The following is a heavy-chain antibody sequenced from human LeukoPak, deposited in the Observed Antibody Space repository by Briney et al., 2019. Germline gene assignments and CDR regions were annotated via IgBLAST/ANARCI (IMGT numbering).Heavy chain of an antibody. CDR1: GGSFSGYY. Sequence: SETLSLTCAVYGGSFSGYYWSWIRQPPGKGLEWIGEINHSGSTNYKPSLKSRVTISVDTSKNQFSLKLSSVTAADTAVYYCVRQGLTTVVTNWFDPWGQGALVTVSS. J-gene: IGHJ5*02. D-gene: IGHD4-23*01. CDR2: INHSGST. CDR3: VRQGLTTVVTNWFDP. V-gene: IGHV4-34*01.